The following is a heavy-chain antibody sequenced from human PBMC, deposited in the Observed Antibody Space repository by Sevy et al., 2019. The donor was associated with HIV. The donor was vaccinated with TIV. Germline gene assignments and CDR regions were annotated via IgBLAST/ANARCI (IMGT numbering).Heavy chain of an antibody. Sequence: GGSLRLSCAASGFTFSSYLMHWVRQAPGKGPVWVSRINSDGSSTGYADSVKGRFTISRDNARNTLYLEMNSLRSEDTAVYYCARGQGYWGQGTLVTVSS. CDR2: INSDGSST. V-gene: IGHV3-74*01. CDR3: ARGQGY. CDR1: GFTFSSYL. J-gene: IGHJ4*02.